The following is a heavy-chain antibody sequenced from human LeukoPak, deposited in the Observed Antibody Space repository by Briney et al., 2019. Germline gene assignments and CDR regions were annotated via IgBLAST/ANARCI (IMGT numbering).Heavy chain of an antibody. V-gene: IGHV7-4-1*02. J-gene: IGHJ5*02. CDR3: ASAKSGYESYGFDP. CDR2: INTNTGNP. CDR1: GYTFTSYA. D-gene: IGHD3-3*01. Sequence: ASVKVSCKASGYTFTSYAMNWVRQAPGQGLEWMGWINTNTGNPTYAQGFAGRFVFSLDTSVSTAYLQISSLKAEDTAVYYCASAKSGYESYGFDPWGQGTLVTVSS.